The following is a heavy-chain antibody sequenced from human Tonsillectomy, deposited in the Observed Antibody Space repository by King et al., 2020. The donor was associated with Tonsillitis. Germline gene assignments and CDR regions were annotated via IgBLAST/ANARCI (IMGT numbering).Heavy chain of an antibody. CDR1: GYSFTNYW. Sequence: DGQLVQSGAEVKKPGESLIISCKASGYSFTNYWIGWVRQMPGKGLEWMGIIYPGDTDIRYSPSSQGQVTISADKSTTTAYLEWSSLKASDTAMYYCARHTPITMGVGPYDAFDVWGQGTMVTVSS. CDR3: ARHTPITMGVGPYDAFDV. V-gene: IGHV5-51*01. J-gene: IGHJ3*01. CDR2: IYPGDTDI. D-gene: IGHD3-22*01.